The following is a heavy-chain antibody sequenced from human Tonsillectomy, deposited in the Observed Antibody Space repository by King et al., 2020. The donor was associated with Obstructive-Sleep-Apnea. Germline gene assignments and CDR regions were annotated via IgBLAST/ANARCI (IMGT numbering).Heavy chain of an antibody. CDR3: VKDRREYGVIPAMYYFDY. Sequence: EVQLVESGGGLVQPGGSLRLSCAASGFTFSTYAMSWVRQAPGKGLEWVSVLSGRGGSTHYSDSVKGRFTISRDNSKNTLDLQMNSLRVEDTAVYYCVKDRREYGVIPAMYYFDYWGQGTLVTVSS. CDR2: LSGRGGST. D-gene: IGHD2-2*01. CDR1: GFTFSTYA. V-gene: IGHV3-23*04. J-gene: IGHJ4*02.